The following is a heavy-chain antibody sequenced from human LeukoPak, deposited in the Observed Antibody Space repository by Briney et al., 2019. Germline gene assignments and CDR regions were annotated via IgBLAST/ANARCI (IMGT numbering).Heavy chain of an antibody. CDR1: GFTFSSSA. D-gene: IGHD5-12*01. CDR3: AKDRGYDSEYFDY. Sequence: GGSLRLSCAASGFTFSSSAMTWVRQAPGKGLEWVSAISGSDGSTYYADSVKGRFTISRDNSKNTLYLQMNSLRAEDTAVYYCAKDRGYDSEYFDYWGQGTLVTVSS. CDR2: ISGSDGST. J-gene: IGHJ4*02. V-gene: IGHV3-23*01.